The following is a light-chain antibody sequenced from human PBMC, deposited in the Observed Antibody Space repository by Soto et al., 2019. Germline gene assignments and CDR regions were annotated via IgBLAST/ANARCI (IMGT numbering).Light chain of an antibody. CDR1: QTIGSW. CDR3: QQYDTYWT. Sequence: IQMTQSPSTLSASVGDRVTITCRASQTIGSWLAWYQAKPGKAPNLLIYKASTLGSGVPSRFSGSGSGTEITLTINSLQPDDFGTYYCQQYDTYWTFGQGTKVEIK. V-gene: IGKV1-5*03. J-gene: IGKJ1*01. CDR2: KAS.